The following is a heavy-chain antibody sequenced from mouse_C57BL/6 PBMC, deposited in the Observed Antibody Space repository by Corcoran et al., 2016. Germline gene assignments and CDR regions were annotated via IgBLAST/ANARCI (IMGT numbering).Heavy chain of an antibody. V-gene: IGHV1-26*01. Sequence: EVQLQQSGPELVKPGASVKISCKASGYTFTDYYMNWVKQSHGKSLEWIGDINPNNGGTSYNQKFKGKATLTVDKSSSTAYMELRSLTSEDSAVYYCARGRVYYFDYWCQGTTLTVSS. CDR3: ARGRVYYFDY. CDR1: GYTFTDYY. J-gene: IGHJ2*01. CDR2: INPNNGGT.